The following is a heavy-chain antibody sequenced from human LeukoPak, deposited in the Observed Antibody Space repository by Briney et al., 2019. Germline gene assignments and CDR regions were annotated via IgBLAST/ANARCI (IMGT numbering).Heavy chain of an antibody. CDR1: GYTFTSYY. CDR2: INPSGGST. V-gene: IGHV1-46*01. CDR3: ARDRGAYYDSSGYLPDY. Sequence: ASVKVSCKVSGYTFTSYYMHWVRQAPGQGLEWMGIINPSGGSTSYAQKFQGRVTMTRDTSTSTVYMELSSLRSEDTAVYYCARDRGAYYDSSGYLPDYWGQGTLVTVSS. J-gene: IGHJ4*02. D-gene: IGHD3-22*01.